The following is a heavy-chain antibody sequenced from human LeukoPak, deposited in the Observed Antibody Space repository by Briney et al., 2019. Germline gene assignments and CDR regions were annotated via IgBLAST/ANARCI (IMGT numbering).Heavy chain of an antibody. CDR1: GFTVSSNY. D-gene: IGHD7-27*01. CDR2: IYSVGST. J-gene: IGHJ4*02. Sequence: PGGSLRLSCAASGFTVSSNYMSWVRQAPGKGLEWVSVIYSVGSTYYADSVKGRFTISRDNSKNTQYLQMNSLRAEDTHVYYCARTILRAHPWGPTPLFDYWGQGTVVTVSS. V-gene: IGHV3-66*02. CDR3: ARTILRAHPWGPTPLFDY.